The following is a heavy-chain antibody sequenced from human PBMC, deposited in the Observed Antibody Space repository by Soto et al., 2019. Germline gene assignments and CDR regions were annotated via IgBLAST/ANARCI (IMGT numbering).Heavy chain of an antibody. CDR3: ARDSTMLRGVISHPDY. CDR2: IYYTGST. CDR1: GDSISSGSYY. D-gene: IGHD3-10*01. Sequence: SETLSLTCIVSGDSISSGSYYWGWIRQPPGKGLEWIGSIYYTGSTNYNPSLKSRVTISADTSNNHFSLRLSSVTAADTAVYYCARDSTMLRGVISHPDYWGRGTLVTVSS. J-gene: IGHJ4*02. V-gene: IGHV4-39*02.